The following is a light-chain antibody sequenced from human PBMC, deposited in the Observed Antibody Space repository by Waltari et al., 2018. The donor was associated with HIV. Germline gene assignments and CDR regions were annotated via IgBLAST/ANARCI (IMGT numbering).Light chain of an antibody. Sequence: SYELTQPTSVSVSPGQTARITCSGDTLQKKYAHWYQQKSGQAPVLVIYEDIKRPSGIPERFSGSSSGTMAILTISGAQVEDEADYYCYSTESNGNHRVFGGGTKLTVL. CDR2: EDI. CDR3: YSTESNGNHRV. CDR1: TLQKKY. V-gene: IGLV3-10*01. J-gene: IGLJ3*02.